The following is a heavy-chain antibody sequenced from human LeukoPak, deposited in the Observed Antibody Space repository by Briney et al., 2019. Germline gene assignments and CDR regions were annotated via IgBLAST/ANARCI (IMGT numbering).Heavy chain of an antibody. CDR2: IVVGSGNT. J-gene: IGHJ3*02. CDR1: GFTFTSSA. Sequence: GASVKVSCKASGFTFTSSAMQWVRQARGQRLEWIGWIVVGSGNTNYAQKFQERVTITRDMSTSTAYMELSSLRSEDTAVYYCAAVVLRYFDWLSHPDAFDIWGQGTMVTVSS. V-gene: IGHV1-58*02. CDR3: AAVVLRYFDWLSHPDAFDI. D-gene: IGHD3-9*01.